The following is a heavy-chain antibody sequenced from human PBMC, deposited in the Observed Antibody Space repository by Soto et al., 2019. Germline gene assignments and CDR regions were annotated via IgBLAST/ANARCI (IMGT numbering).Heavy chain of an antibody. CDR2: INHSGST. J-gene: IGHJ4*02. Sequence: PSETLSVTCAVYGGSFSGYYWSWIRQPPGKGLEWIGEINHSGSTNYNPSLKSRVTISVDTSKNQFSLKLSSVTAADTAVYYCARGRRYYYHSSGYYRDYWGQGTLVTVSS. CDR3: ARGRRYYYHSSGYYRDY. D-gene: IGHD3-22*01. CDR1: GGSFSGYY. V-gene: IGHV4-34*01.